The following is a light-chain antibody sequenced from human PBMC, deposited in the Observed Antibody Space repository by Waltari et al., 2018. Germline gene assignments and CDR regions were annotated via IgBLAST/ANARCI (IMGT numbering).Light chain of an antibody. CDR1: SGDVGAYNY. V-gene: IGLV2-14*03. Sequence: QSALTQPAPVSGSPGQSITISCTGASGDVGAYNYVSWSQQHPGKAPKLMIYAVSVRPSGVFNRFSGSKSGTPASLTISGLQAEDEADYSCCSYPSSSTWLFGGGTKLTVL. CDR2: AVS. CDR3: CSYPSSSTWL. J-gene: IGLJ3*02.